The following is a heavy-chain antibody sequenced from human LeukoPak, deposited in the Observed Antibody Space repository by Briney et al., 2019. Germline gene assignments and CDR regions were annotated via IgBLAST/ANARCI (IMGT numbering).Heavy chain of an antibody. V-gene: IGHV4-34*01. D-gene: IGHD3-3*02. J-gene: IGHJ3*02. CDR1: GGSFSGYY. CDR2: INHSGST. Sequence: SETLSLTCAVYGGSFSGYYWSWIRQPPGKRLEWIGEINHSGSTNYNPSLKSRVTISVDTSKNQFSLKLSSVTAADTAVYYCARSPFRRRGHAFDIWGQGTIVTVSS. CDR3: ARSPFRRRGHAFDI.